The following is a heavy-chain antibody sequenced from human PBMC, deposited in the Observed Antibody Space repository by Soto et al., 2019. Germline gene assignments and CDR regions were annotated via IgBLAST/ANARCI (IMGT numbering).Heavy chain of an antibody. CDR3: ARNLYYYDSSGYRY. CDR1: GFTFSSYS. Sequence: HPGGSLRLSCAASGFTFSSYSMNWVRQAPGKGLEWVSYISSSSSTIYYADSVKGRFTISRDNAKNSLYLQMNSLRDEDTAVYYCARNLYYYDSSGYRYWGQGTLVTVSS. CDR2: ISSSSSTI. D-gene: IGHD3-22*01. J-gene: IGHJ4*02. V-gene: IGHV3-48*02.